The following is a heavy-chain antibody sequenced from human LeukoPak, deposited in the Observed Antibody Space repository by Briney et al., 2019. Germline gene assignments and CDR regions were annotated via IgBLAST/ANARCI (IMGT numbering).Heavy chain of an antibody. D-gene: IGHD3-9*01. V-gene: IGHV3-23*01. Sequence: GGSLRLSCAASGFTFSSYAMSWVRQAPGKGLEWVSAISGSGGSTYYADSVKGRFTISRDNSKNTLYLQMNSLRPEDTAVYYCAKDPTPPHYDMLTDWFDPWGQGTLVTVSS. CDR1: GFTFSSYA. CDR2: ISGSGGST. CDR3: AKDPTPPHYDMLTDWFDP. J-gene: IGHJ5*02.